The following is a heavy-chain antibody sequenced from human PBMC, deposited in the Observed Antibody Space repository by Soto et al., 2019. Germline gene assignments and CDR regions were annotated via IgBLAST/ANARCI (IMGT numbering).Heavy chain of an antibody. D-gene: IGHD1-1*01. V-gene: IGHV3-23*01. CDR3: ARPRIGSAGAKLDY. J-gene: IGHJ4*02. CDR1: GFTFSTYA. Sequence: EVQLLESGGDLVQPGGSLRLSCAASGFTFSTYAMSWVRQAPGKGLEWVSSVTGSGDTTYYADSVKGRFTLSRDNSQNTLSLQMNSLRVEDTAVYYCARPRIGSAGAKLDYWGQGTLVTVSS. CDR2: VTGSGDTT.